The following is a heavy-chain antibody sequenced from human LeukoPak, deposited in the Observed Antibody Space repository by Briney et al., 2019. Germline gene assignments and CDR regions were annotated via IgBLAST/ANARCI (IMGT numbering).Heavy chain of an antibody. CDR2: LNTDASDV. D-gene: IGHD7-27*01. CDR1: GFSFSHHW. J-gene: IGHJ4*02. V-gene: IGHV3-7*01. CDR3: ATALGDFFDS. Sequence: GGSLRLSCAASGFSFSHHWMSWVRQAPGRGLEMVAKLNTDASDVPYADSVRGRFTASRDNAQNSLFLQMNSLRAEDTAVYYCATALGDFFDSWGQGTLLTVCS.